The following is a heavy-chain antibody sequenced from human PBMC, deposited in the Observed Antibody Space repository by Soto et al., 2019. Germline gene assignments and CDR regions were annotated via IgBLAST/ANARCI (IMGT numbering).Heavy chain of an antibody. Sequence: SETLSLTCTVSGGSISSYYWSWIRQPPGKGLEWIGYIYYSGSTNYNPSLKSRVTISVDTSKNQFSLKLSSVTAADTAVYYCARSGSSWYYYYGMDVWGQGTRVTVSS. V-gene: IGHV4-59*01. CDR2: IYYSGST. J-gene: IGHJ6*02. D-gene: IGHD6-13*01. CDR3: ARSGSSWYYYYGMDV. CDR1: GGSISSYY.